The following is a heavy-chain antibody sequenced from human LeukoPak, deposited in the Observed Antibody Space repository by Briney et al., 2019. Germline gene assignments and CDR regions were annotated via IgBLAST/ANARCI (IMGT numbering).Heavy chain of an antibody. CDR1: GFTFSSYA. D-gene: IGHD2-15*01. V-gene: IGHV3-30-3*01. Sequence: GGSLRLSCSASGFTFSSYAMHWVRQAPGKGLEWVAVISYDGSNKYYADSVKGRFTISRDNSKNTLYLQMNSLRAEDTAVYYCARDQRYCSGGSCYSNWFDPWGQGTLVTVSS. J-gene: IGHJ5*02. CDR2: ISYDGSNK. CDR3: ARDQRYCSGGSCYSNWFDP.